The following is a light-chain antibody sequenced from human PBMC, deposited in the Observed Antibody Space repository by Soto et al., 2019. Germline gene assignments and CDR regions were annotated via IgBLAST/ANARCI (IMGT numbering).Light chain of an antibody. J-gene: IGKJ3*01. V-gene: IGKV3-20*01. CDR2: GAS. CDR1: QSVSSTY. CDR3: QQCDTSPLFT. Sequence: EIVLTQSPGTLSLSPGERATLSCRASQSVSSTYLAWYQQKPGQAPRLLIYGASSRATGSPDRFSGSESGTDFTLTISILEPEDFAVYYCQQCDTSPLFTFGPGTKVDI.